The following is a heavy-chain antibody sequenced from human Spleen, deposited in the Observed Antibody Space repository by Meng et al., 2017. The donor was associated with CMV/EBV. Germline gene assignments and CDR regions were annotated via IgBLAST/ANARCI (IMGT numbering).Heavy chain of an antibody. D-gene: IGHD4-11*01. CDR2: INPNSGGT. J-gene: IGHJ6*02. Sequence: ASVKVSCKASGYTFTGYYMHWVRQAPGQGLEWMGWINPNSGGTNYAQKFQGRVTITRNTSISTAYMELSSLRSEDTAVYYCARDYSNDYYYYGMDVWGQGTTVTVSS. CDR3: ARDYSNDYYYYGMDV. CDR1: GYTFTGYY. V-gene: IGHV1-2*02.